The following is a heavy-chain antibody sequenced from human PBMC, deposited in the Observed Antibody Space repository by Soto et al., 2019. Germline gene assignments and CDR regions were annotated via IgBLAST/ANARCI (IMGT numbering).Heavy chain of an antibody. D-gene: IGHD3-3*01. J-gene: IGHJ6*02. CDR1: GFTISSYA. CDR2: ISGSGGST. V-gene: IGHV3-23*01. Sequence: GGSLRLSCASSGFTISSYAMSWVRHAPGKGLEWVSAISGSGGSTYYADSVKGRYTITGDNSKNTLYLQMNSRRAEDTAVYYGASYFRVYSGYVMDVWGQGTTVTVSS. CDR3: ASYFRVYSGYVMDV.